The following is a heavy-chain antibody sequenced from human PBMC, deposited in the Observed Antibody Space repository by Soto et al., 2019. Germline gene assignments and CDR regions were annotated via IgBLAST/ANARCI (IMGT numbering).Heavy chain of an antibody. CDR2: MYYSGNA. V-gene: IGHV4-59*08. Sequence: SETLSLTCTVSGASISRYYWSWIRQSPGKGLEWIGYMYYSGNANYNPSLRSRITISVDTSKKQFSLKLSSVTAADTAVYYCAVAPDYWGQGTLVTVSS. D-gene: IGHD5-12*01. CDR3: AVAPDY. CDR1: GASISRYY. J-gene: IGHJ4*02.